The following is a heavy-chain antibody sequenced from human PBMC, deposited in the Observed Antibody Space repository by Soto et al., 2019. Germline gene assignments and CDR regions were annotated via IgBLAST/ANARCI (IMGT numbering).Heavy chain of an antibody. Sequence: QVQLVQSGAEVRKPGSSVKVSCKASGVTFSSYTISWVRQAPGQGLEWMGRIIPVLGVANYAPKFQGRLAIIADEPPSTVSMDLSSLRSEDTAMSYARCLINGDSDVSDFWGQGTFITVSS. CDR3: RCLINGDSDVSDF. CDR2: IIPVLGVA. J-gene: IGHJ3*01. V-gene: IGHV1-69*02. CDR1: GVTFSSYT. D-gene: IGHD2-2*01.